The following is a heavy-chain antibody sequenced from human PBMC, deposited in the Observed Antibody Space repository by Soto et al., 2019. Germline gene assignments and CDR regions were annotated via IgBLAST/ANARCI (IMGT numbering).Heavy chain of an antibody. D-gene: IGHD3-22*01. CDR3: ARQWAGTMIVVVTNTPSNWFDP. J-gene: IGHJ5*02. CDR2: IYYSGST. V-gene: IGHV4-39*01. Sequence: QLQLQESGPGLVKPSETLSLTCTVSGGSISSSSYYWGWIRQPPGKGLEWIGSIYYSGSTYYNPSLKSRVTISVYTSKNQFSLKLSSVTAADTAVYYCARQWAGTMIVVVTNTPSNWFDPWGQGTLVTVSS. CDR1: GGSISSSSYY.